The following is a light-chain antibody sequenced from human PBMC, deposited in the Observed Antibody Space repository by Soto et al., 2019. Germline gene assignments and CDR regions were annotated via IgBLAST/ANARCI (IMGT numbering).Light chain of an antibody. Sequence: DIPMTQSPSSLSASVGDRVTITSQASQDISNHLNWYQQKPGKAPKLLIYDASNLETGVPSRFSGSGSGTDFTVTISSLQPEDFATYSCQQYYNLPITFGQGTRLEIK. CDR2: DAS. CDR1: QDISNH. V-gene: IGKV1-33*01. CDR3: QQYYNLPIT. J-gene: IGKJ5*01.